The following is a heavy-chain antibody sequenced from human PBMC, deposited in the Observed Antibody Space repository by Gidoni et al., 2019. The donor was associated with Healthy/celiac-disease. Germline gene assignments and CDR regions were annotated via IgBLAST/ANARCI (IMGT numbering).Heavy chain of an antibody. CDR3: ARLRVGASMVSAEFGY. D-gene: IGHD1-26*01. J-gene: IGHJ4*02. CDR2: INWNGGST. CDR1: GFTFDDYA. V-gene: IGHV3-20*01. Sequence: EVQLVESGGGVVRPGGSLRLSCAASGFTFDDYAMSWVRQPPGKGLEGVSGINWNGGSTGYADSVKGRFTISRDNAKNSLYLQMNSLRVEDTALYHCARLRVGASMVSAEFGYWGQGTLVTVSS.